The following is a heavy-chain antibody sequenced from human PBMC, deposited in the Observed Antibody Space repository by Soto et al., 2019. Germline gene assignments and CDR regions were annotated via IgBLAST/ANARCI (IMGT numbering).Heavy chain of an antibody. CDR1: GGSISSGGYY. CDR2: IYYSGST. D-gene: IGHD6-13*01. V-gene: IGHV4-31*03. J-gene: IGHJ4*02. CDR3: ARVQNTRGRAAADHFDY. Sequence: SETLSLTCTVSGGSISSGGYYWSWIRRDPGKGLEWIGYIYYSGSTYYTPSLKSRVTISVATSKHQFSLKLSSVTAADTAGYYCARVQNTRGRAAADHFDYWGQGTLVTVSS.